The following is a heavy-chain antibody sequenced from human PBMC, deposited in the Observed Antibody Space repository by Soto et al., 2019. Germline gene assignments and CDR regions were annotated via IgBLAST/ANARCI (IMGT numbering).Heavy chain of an antibody. J-gene: IGHJ4*02. V-gene: IGHV4-59*01. CDR3: ARAGYSYGTGYYFDY. CDR1: GGSISNYY. Sequence: QVQLQESGPGLVKPSETLSLTCTVSGGSISNYYWSWIRQPPGKGLEWIGFIYYTGSTNYSPSLKRRVTNSPDTSKNQLSLKLNSVTAADTAVYYCARAGYSYGTGYYFDYWGQGTLVTVSS. CDR2: IYYTGST. D-gene: IGHD5-18*01.